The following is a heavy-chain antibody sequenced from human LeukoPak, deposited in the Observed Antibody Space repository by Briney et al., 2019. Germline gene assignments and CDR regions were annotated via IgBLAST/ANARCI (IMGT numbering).Heavy chain of an antibody. Sequence: GGALRLSLAASGFTLSSYSMNWVRPAPGKGRGWVSSITSSVNYMYYADSVKGRFTISRDNAKNSLYLQMDSLRAEDTALYYCARDRGYCSGGTCYPVYFDYWGQGTLVTVSS. V-gene: IGHV3-21*01. CDR2: ITSSVNYM. CDR3: ARDRGYCSGGTCYPVYFDY. J-gene: IGHJ4*02. CDR1: GFTLSSYS. D-gene: IGHD2-15*01.